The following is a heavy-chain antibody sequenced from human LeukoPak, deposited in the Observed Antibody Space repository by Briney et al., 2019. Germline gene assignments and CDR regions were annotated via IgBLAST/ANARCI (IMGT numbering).Heavy chain of an antibody. CDR3: ARAVVGAPADC. Sequence: GGSLRLSCAASGFTFSSYSMNWVRQAPGKGLEWVSSISSSSSYIYYADSVKGRFTISRDNAKNSLYLQMNSLRAEDTAVYYCARAVVGAPADCWGQGTLVTVSS. J-gene: IGHJ4*02. V-gene: IGHV3-21*01. CDR2: ISSSSSYI. D-gene: IGHD2-15*01. CDR1: GFTFSSYS.